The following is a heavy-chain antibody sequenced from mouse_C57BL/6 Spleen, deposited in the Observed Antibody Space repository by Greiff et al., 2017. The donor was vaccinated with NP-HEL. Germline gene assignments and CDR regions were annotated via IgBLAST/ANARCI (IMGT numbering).Heavy chain of an antibody. CDR2: IDPSDSYT. CDR3: ARRGYGSLYAMDY. V-gene: IGHV1-69*01. CDR1: GYTFTSYW. Sequence: VQLQQPGAELVMPGASVKLSCKASGYTFTSYWMHWVKQRPGQGLEWIGEIDPSDSYTNYNQKFKGKSTLTVDKSSSTAYMQLSSLTSEDSAVCYCARRGYGSLYAMDYWGQGTSVTVSS. J-gene: IGHJ4*01. D-gene: IGHD1-1*01.